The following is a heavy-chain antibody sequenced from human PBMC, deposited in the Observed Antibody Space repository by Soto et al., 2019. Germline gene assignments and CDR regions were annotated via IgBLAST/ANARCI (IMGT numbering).Heavy chain of an antibody. CDR2: IYYSGST. V-gene: IGHV4-30-4*01. Sequence: SETLSPTCTVSGGSISSGDYYWSWIRQPPGKGLEWIGYIYYSGSTYYNPSLKSRVTISVDTSKNQFSLKLSSVTAADTAVYYCARERPDGSRLDPWGQGTLVTVSS. J-gene: IGHJ5*02. CDR3: ARERPDGSRLDP. D-gene: IGHD6-13*01. CDR1: GGSISSGDYY.